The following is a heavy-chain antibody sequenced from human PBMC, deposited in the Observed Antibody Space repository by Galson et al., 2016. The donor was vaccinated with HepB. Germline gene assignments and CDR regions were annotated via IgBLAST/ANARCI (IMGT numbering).Heavy chain of an antibody. CDR3: ARDRLAAAASWVAFDL. D-gene: IGHD6-13*01. J-gene: IGHJ3*01. CDR1: GGSINSYY. Sequence: SETLSLTCSVSGGSINSYYWSWIRQLTGKGLEWIAYIDHSGNIKYNPSLKSRVTLSVDTSRNQFSLKLSSVTAADTAVYYCARDRLAAAASWVAFDLWGQGTMVTVSS. CDR2: IDHSGNI. V-gene: IGHV4-59*01.